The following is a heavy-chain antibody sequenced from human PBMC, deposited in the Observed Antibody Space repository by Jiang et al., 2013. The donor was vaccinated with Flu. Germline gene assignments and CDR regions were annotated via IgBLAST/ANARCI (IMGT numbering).Heavy chain of an antibody. CDR2: IYYSGST. V-gene: IGHV4-39*01. CDR3: ARQTYYYDSSGYYIRSYFDY. J-gene: IGHJ4*02. Sequence: TVSGGSISSSSYYWGWIRQPPGKGLEWIGSIYYSGSTYYNPSLKSRVTISVDTSKNQFSLKLSSVTAADTAVYYCARQTYYYDSSGYYIRSYFDYWGQGTLVTVSS. CDR1: GGSISSSSYY. D-gene: IGHD3-22*01.